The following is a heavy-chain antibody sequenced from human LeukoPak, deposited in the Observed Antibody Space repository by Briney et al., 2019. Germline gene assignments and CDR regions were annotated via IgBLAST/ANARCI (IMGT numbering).Heavy chain of an antibody. CDR2: ISGSGGST. CDR3: AKQRGGSGSYPLDY. Sequence: GGSLRLSCAASGFTSSSYAMSWVRQAPGKGLEWVSAISGSGGSTSYADSVKGRFTISRDNSKNTLYLQMNSLRAEDTAVYYCAKQRGGSGSYPLDYWGQGTLVTVSS. V-gene: IGHV3-23*01. D-gene: IGHD3-10*01. CDR1: GFTSSSYA. J-gene: IGHJ4*02.